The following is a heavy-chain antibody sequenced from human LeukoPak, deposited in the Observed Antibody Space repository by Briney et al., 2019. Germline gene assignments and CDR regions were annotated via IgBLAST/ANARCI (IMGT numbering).Heavy chain of an antibody. J-gene: IGHJ1*01. CDR3: AKGGALDYGDYGCFQH. D-gene: IGHD4-17*01. CDR2: ISGSGGST. CDR1: GFTFSSYA. Sequence: GGSLRLSCAASGFTFSSYAMRWVRQAPRKGVAWVSGISGSGGSTYYAHALKGRFTISRDNSKNTLYLQMNSLRAEDTAVYYCAKGGALDYGDYGCFQHWGQGTLVTVSS. V-gene: IGHV3-23*01.